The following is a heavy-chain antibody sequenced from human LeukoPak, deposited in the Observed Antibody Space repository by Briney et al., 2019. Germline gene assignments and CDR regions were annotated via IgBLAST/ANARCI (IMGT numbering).Heavy chain of an antibody. D-gene: IGHD1-26*01. CDR1: TDSTNTYY. V-gene: IGHV4-59*01. CDR3: VRLRWELLAPYFVH. CDR2: IYHSGST. J-gene: IGHJ4*02. Sequence: SETLSLTCSVSTDSTNTYYWSWVRQSPGKGLEWIGHIYHSGSTDYNPSFKSRVSISRDMSKTAFSLKLTSVSVSNTAMYYCVRLRWELLAPYFVHWGQGGFVTVSS.